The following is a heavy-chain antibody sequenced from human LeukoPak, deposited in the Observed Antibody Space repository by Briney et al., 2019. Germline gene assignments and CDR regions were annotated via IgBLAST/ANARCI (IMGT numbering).Heavy chain of an antibody. CDR1: GASIRNTSFY. CDR3: ARNAVEGKWLQFYSFNY. V-gene: IGHV4-39*01. Sequence: PSETLSLTCAVSGASIRNTSFYWGWIRQPPGKGLQWIASIYSSGTTYYNPSIKSRITLFVDTSKNQVSLKLRSVTAADTAVYYYARNAVEGKWLQFYSFNYWGQGSLVTVSS. J-gene: IGHJ4*02. CDR2: IYSSGTT. D-gene: IGHD5-24*01.